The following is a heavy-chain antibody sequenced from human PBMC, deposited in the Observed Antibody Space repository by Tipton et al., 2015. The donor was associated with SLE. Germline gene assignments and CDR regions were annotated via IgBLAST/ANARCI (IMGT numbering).Heavy chain of an antibody. CDR3: ASAPYSSWFDP. V-gene: IGHV4-39*07. J-gene: IGHJ5*02. CDR1: GDSISSSGYY. CDR2: IYYSGST. Sequence: TLSLTCTVSGDSISSSGYYWGWIRQPPGKGLEWIGSIYYSGSTYYNPSLKSRVNILVATSKNQLSLKLSSVTAADTAMYYCASAPYSSWFDPWGQGTLVTVSS. D-gene: IGHD2-15*01.